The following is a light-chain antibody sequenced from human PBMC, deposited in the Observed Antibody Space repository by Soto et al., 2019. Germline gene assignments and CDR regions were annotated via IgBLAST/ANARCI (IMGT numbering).Light chain of an antibody. CDR2: AAS. Sequence: DIQMTQSPSSLSASAGDRVTITCRASQSISSYLNWYQQKVGKAPKLLIYAASSLQTGVPSRFRGGGSGTDFTLTISSLQPEDFATYYCHQSYSTPLTFGGGTKVDIK. J-gene: IGKJ4*01. CDR3: HQSYSTPLT. CDR1: QSISSY. V-gene: IGKV1-39*01.